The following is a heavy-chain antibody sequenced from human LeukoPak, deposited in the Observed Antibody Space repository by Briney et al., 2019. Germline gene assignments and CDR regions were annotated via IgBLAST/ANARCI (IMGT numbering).Heavy chain of an antibody. J-gene: IGHJ6*02. Sequence: PGGSLRLSCAASGFTFSNYAMSWVRRAPGKGLEWVSGISGSSVSTYYADSVKGRFTISRDNAKNSLYLQMNSLRAEDTAVYYCARDDAGITIFGVVITDGDYYYYYGMDVWGQGTTVTVSS. V-gene: IGHV3-23*01. CDR1: GFTFSNYA. CDR3: ARDDAGITIFGVVITDGDYYYYYGMDV. D-gene: IGHD3-3*01. CDR2: ISGSSVST.